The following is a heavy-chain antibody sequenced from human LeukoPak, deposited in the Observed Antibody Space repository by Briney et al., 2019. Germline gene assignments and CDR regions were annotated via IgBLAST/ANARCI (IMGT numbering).Heavy chain of an antibody. CDR3: ARGDFSVAGISRDDAFDI. CDR1: GGSFSGYY. CDR2: IYHSGST. J-gene: IGHJ3*02. V-gene: IGHV4-34*01. D-gene: IGHD6-19*01. Sequence: SETLSLTCAVYGGSFSGYYWSWIRQPPGKGLEWIGEIYHSGSTNYNPSLESRVTISVDKSKNQFSLKLSSVTAADTAIYYCARGDFSVAGISRDDAFDIWGQGTMVTVSS.